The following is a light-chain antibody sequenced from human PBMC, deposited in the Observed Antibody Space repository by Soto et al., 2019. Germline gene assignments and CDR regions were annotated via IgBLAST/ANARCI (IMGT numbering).Light chain of an antibody. J-gene: IGKJ2*01. V-gene: IGKV1-5*03. CDR2: KAS. Sequence: DIQMTQSPSTLSASVGDRVTITCRASQSISSWLAWYQQKPGKAPKLLIYKASSLESGVPSRFSGSGSGTEFTLTISSLQPDDFATYYCQQYNSLSTFGQRTKLQIK. CDR3: QQYNSLST. CDR1: QSISSW.